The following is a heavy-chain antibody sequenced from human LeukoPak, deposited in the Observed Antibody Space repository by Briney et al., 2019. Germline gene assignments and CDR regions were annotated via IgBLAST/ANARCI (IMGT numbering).Heavy chain of an antibody. CDR2: MSFDGGDI. CDR1: GFTFSRYG. Sequence: GGSLRLSCAASGFTFSRYGMHWVRQAPGKGLEWLAVMSFDGGDIYYADSVKGRFTISRDNSKNTLYLQMNSLRAEDTAVYYCARGGYHAFDIWGQGTMVTVSS. J-gene: IGHJ3*02. V-gene: IGHV3-30*03. D-gene: IGHD5-18*01. CDR3: ARGGYHAFDI.